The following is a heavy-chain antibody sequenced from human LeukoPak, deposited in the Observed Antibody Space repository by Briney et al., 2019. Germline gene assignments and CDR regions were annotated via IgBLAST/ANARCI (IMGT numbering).Heavy chain of an antibody. D-gene: IGHD3-9*01. CDR1: GFPFSDYY. V-gene: IGHV3-11*04. CDR3: ARDEVDILTGDGYFYYMDV. Sequence: PGGSLRLLCGASGFPFSDYYMSWIRQPPAKGLEWLSHISEGGDTIFYADLVKRRFTISSDNLKNSLYLHMNSLRADDTGIYYCARDEVDILTGDGYFYYMDVWGKGTSVTVSS. J-gene: IGHJ6*03. CDR2: ISEGGDTI.